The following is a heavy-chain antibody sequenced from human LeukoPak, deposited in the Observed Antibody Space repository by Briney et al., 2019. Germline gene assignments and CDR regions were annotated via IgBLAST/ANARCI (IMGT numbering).Heavy chain of an antibody. V-gene: IGHV1-69*06. CDR3: ARAPRRIQLWLSDYYYYYMDV. CDR2: IIPIFGTA. CDR1: GGAFSIYA. Sequence: ASVKVSCKASGGAFSIYAISWVRQAPGQGLEWMGGIIPIFGTANYAQKFQGRVTITADKSTSTAYMELSSLRSEDTAVYYCARAPRRIQLWLSDYYYYYMDVWGKGTTVTVSS. D-gene: IGHD5-18*01. J-gene: IGHJ6*03.